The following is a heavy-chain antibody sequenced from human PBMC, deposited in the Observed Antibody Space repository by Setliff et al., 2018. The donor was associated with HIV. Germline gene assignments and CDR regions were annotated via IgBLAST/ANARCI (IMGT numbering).Heavy chain of an antibody. D-gene: IGHD6-13*01. CDR2: MNPNSGNT. J-gene: IGHJ6*02. CDR1: GYTFTTYD. Sequence: ASVKVSCKPSGYTFTTYDINWVRQATGQGPEWMGWMNPNSGNTGYAQKFQGRVTMTRNTSISTAYMELSSLRSDDTAVYYCASSWSRIRYYGMDVWGQGTTVTVSS. CDR3: ASSWSRIRYYGMDV. V-gene: IGHV1-8*02.